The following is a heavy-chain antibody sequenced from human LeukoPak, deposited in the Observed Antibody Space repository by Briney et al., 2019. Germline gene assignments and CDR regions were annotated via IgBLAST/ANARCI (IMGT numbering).Heavy chain of an antibody. V-gene: IGHV1-69*05. D-gene: IGHD3-22*01. Sequence: SVKVSCKASGGTFSSYAISWVRQAPGQGLEWMGGIIPIFGKANYAQKFQGRVTITTDESTSTAYMELSSLRSEDTAVYYCSRWEFGDSSGYRFDPWGQGTLVTVSS. CDR1: GGTFSSYA. J-gene: IGHJ5*02. CDR3: SRWEFGDSSGYRFDP. CDR2: IIPIFGKA.